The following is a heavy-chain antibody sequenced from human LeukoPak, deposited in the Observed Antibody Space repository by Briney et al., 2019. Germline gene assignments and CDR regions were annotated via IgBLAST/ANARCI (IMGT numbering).Heavy chain of an antibody. CDR3: ARDSRIWFGEKYDY. CDR2: VSAYNGDT. Sequence: GASVKVSCKASGYTFTSYGISWVRQAPGQGLEWMGRVSAYNGDTNYAQKLQGRVTMTTDTSTSTAYMQLRSLRSDDTAVYYCARDSRIWFGEKYDYWGQGTLVTVSS. D-gene: IGHD3-10*01. V-gene: IGHV1-18*01. J-gene: IGHJ4*02. CDR1: GYTFTSYG.